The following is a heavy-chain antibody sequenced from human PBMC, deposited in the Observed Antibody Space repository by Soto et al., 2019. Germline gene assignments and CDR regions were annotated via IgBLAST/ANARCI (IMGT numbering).Heavy chain of an antibody. Sequence: PSEPLSLTCAVSGVSISSYYWSWIRQPPGKGLEWIGYNYYGGTTNYNPSLKSRVTISVDTSKNQFFLRLTSVTAADTAVYYCARGFVRNRITIFGVVTRVTDLCDPWGQGTLVT. V-gene: IGHV4-59*01. CDR1: GVSISSYY. CDR3: ARGFVRNRITIFGVVTRVTDLCDP. D-gene: IGHD3-3*01. CDR2: NYYGGTT. J-gene: IGHJ5*02.